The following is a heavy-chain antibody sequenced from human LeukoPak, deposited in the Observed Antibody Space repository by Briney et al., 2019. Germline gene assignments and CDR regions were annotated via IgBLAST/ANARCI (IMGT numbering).Heavy chain of an antibody. Sequence: PSETLSLTCTVSGGSISSYYWSWIRQPPGKGLEWIGYIYISGSTNYNPSLKSRVTISVDTSKNQFSLKLSSVTAADTAVYYCARHSNSGQTTVTTPFAYWGQGTLVTVSS. CDR3: ARHSNSGQTTVTTPFAY. V-gene: IGHV4-4*09. D-gene: IGHD4-17*01. J-gene: IGHJ4*02. CDR2: IYISGST. CDR1: GGSISSYY.